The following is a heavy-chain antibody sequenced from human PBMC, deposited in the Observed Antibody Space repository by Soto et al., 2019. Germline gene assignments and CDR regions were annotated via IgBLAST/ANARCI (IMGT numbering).Heavy chain of an antibody. CDR2: ISSSGSTI. J-gene: IGHJ4*02. V-gene: IGHV3-48*03. Sequence: EVQLVESGGGLVQPGGSLRLSCAASGFTFSSYEMNWVRQAPGKGLEWVSYISSSGSTIYYADSVKGRFTISRDNAKNSLYLQMNSLRAEDTAVYYCARAVYYGSSGYDWGQGTLVTVSS. CDR3: ARAVYYGSSGYD. D-gene: IGHD3-22*01. CDR1: GFTFSSYE.